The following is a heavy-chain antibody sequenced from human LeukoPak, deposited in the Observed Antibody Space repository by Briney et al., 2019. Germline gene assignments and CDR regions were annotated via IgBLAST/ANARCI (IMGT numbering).Heavy chain of an antibody. CDR3: ARRVAWIALDY. V-gene: IGHV4-34*01. J-gene: IGHJ4*02. CDR2: INHSGST. Sequence: SETLSLTCAVYGGSFSGYYWSWIRQPPGKGLEWIGEINHSGSTNYNPSLKSRVTISVDTSKNQFSLKLSSVTAADTAVYYCARRVAWIALDYWGQGSLVTVSS. CDR1: GGSFSGYY. D-gene: IGHD5-12*01.